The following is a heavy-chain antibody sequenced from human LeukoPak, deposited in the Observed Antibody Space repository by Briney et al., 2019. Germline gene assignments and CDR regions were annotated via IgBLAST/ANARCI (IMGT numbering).Heavy chain of an antibody. Sequence: SETLSLTCTVSGGSISSYYWSWIRQPAGKGLEWIGYIYYSGSTNCNPSLKSRVTISLDTSKNQFSLKMSSVTAEDTAVYYCARHGGMVRGFSDAFDIWGQGTVVTISA. CDR1: GGSISSYY. CDR2: IYYSGST. CDR3: ARHGGMVRGFSDAFDI. D-gene: IGHD3-10*01. J-gene: IGHJ3*02. V-gene: IGHV4-59*08.